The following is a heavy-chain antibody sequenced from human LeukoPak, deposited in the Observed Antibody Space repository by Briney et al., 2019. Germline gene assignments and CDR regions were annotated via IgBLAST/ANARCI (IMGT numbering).Heavy chain of an antibody. CDR1: GGSISSYY. CDR2: IYTSGST. J-gene: IGHJ6*03. CDR3: ARVLMVYATDYYYYYMDV. Sequence: SETLSLTCTVSGGSISSYYCSWIRQPAGKGLEWIGRIYTSGSTNYNPSLKSRVTMSVDTSKNQFSLKLSSVTAADTAVYYCARVLMVYATDYYYYYMDVWGKGTTVTVSS. V-gene: IGHV4-4*07. D-gene: IGHD2-8*01.